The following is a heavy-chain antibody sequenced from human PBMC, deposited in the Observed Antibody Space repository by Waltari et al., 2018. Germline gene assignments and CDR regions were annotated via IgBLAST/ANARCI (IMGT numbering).Heavy chain of an antibody. CDR2: INHSGST. CDR1: GGSFSGYY. J-gene: IGHJ4*02. V-gene: IGHV4-34*01. CDR3: AIGSMVLGVGGTDY. Sequence: QVQLQQWGAGLLKPSETLSLTCAVYGGSFSGYYWSWIRQPPGKGLEWIGEINHSGSTNYNPSLKSRVTISVDTSKNQFSLKLSSVTAADTAVYYCAIGSMVLGVGGTDYWGQGTLVTVSS. D-gene: IGHD3-10*01.